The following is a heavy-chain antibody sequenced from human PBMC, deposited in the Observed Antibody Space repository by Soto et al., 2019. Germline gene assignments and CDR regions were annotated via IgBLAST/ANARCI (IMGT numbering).Heavy chain of an antibody. J-gene: IGHJ4*02. V-gene: IGHV3-30-3*01. CDR2: ISYDGSNK. CDR1: GFTFSSYA. CDR3: ARVSCGGDCYVYYFDY. Sequence: GGSLRLSCAAPGFTFSSYAMHWVRQAPGKGLEWVAVISYDGSNKYYADSVKGRFTISRDNSKNTLYLQMNSLRAEDTAVYYCARVSCGGDCYVYYFDYWGQGTLVTVSS. D-gene: IGHD2-21*02.